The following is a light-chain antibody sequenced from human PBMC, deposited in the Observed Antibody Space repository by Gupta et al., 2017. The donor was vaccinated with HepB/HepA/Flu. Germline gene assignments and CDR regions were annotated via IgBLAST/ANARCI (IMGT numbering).Light chain of an antibody. CDR3: HQYYNSPRT. CDR2: GGS. CDR1: HNITYGH. Sequence: ETVLTQHPDTLSLSPGETATLSCRARHNITYGHLAWYQQKAGRAPRLLIYGGSCRATAFSDRFSGCGSGTDFTLFIIRLVPEDFGVYYCHQYYNSPRTFGQGTRVDI. J-gene: IGKJ1*01. V-gene: IGKV3-20*01.